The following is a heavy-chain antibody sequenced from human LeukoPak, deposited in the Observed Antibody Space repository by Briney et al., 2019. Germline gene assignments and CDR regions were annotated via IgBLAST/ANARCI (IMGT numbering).Heavy chain of an antibody. V-gene: IGHV4-31*03. J-gene: IGHJ4*02. CDR3: ARDRQRVVDY. CDR2: IYYSGST. Sequence: SQTLSPTCTVSGGSISSGGYYWSWIRQHPGKGLEWIGYIYYSGSTYYNPSLKSRVTISVDTSKNQFSLKLSSVTAADTAVYYCARDRQRVVDYWGQGTLVTVSS. D-gene: IGHD2-15*01. CDR1: GGSISSGGYY.